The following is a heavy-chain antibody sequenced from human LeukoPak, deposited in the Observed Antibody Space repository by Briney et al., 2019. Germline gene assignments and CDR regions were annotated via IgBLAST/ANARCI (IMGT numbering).Heavy chain of an antibody. CDR3: ARAGGDGYNYEVY. V-gene: IGHV1-2*06. CDR1: GYTFTGYY. CDR2: INPNSGDT. Sequence: ASVKVSCKASGYTFTGYYMHWVRQAPGQGLEWMGRINPNSGDTNYAQKFQGRVTMTRDTSISTAYMELSRLRSDDTAVYYCARAGGDGYNYEVYWGQGTLVTVSS. J-gene: IGHJ4*02. D-gene: IGHD5-24*01.